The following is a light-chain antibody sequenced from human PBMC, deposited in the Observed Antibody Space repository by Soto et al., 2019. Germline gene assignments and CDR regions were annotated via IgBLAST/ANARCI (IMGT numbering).Light chain of an antibody. CDR3: NSYTGSSTIVV. Sequence: QSALTQPASVSGSPGQSITISCTGTSSDVGGYNYVSWYQQHPGKAPKLMIYDVSNRPSGVSNRFSGSKSGNTASLTISGLQAEDEADYYCNSYTGSSTIVVFGGGTKVTVL. J-gene: IGLJ2*01. V-gene: IGLV2-14*03. CDR1: SSDVGGYNY. CDR2: DVS.